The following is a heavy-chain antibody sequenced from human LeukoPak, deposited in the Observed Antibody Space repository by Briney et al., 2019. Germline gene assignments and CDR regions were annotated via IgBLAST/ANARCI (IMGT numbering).Heavy chain of an antibody. J-gene: IGHJ6*02. Sequence: ASVKVSCKASGYTFTSYAMNWVRQAPGQGLEWMGWINTNTGNPTYAQGFTGRFVFSLDTSVSTAYLQISSLKAEDTAVYYCASYFDTAAAYYYYYGMDVWGQGTLVTVSS. CDR2: INTNTGNP. CDR3: ASYFDTAAAYYYYYGMDV. CDR1: GYTFTSYA. V-gene: IGHV7-4-1*02. D-gene: IGHD6-13*01.